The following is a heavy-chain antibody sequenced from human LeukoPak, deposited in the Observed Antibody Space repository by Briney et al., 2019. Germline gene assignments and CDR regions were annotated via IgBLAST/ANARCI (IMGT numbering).Heavy chain of an antibody. CDR1: GFTFSSYG. V-gene: IGHV3-30*18. CDR3: AKGGPDYGDYFDY. J-gene: IGHJ4*02. D-gene: IGHD4-17*01. CDR2: TSYDGSNK. Sequence: QTGGSLRLSCAASGFTFSSYGMHWVRQAPGKGLEWVAVTSYDGSNKYYADSVKGRFTISRDNSKNTLYLQMNSLRAEDTAVYYCAKGGPDYGDYFDYWGQGTLVTVSS.